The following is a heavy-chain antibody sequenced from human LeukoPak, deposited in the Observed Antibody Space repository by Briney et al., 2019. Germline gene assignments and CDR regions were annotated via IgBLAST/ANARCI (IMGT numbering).Heavy chain of an antibody. CDR1: GGSISSGGYS. J-gene: IGHJ3*02. Sequence: SQTLSLTCAVPGGSISSGGYSWSWIRQPPGKGLEWIGYIYHSGSTYYNPSLKSRVTISVDRSKNQFSLKLSSVTAADTAVYYCAGEYQLLFSNRGAFDIWGQGTMVTVSS. CDR2: IYHSGST. CDR3: AGEYQLLFSNRGAFDI. V-gene: IGHV4-30-2*01. D-gene: IGHD2-2*01.